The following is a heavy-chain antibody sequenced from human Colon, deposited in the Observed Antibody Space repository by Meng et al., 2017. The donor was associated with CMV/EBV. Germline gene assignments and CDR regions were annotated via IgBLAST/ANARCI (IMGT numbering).Heavy chain of an antibody. D-gene: IGHD2-15*01. CDR3: ARGYCSGANCYRGVFDI. J-gene: IGHJ3*02. Sequence: LSCTVSGYSISSDYYWGYIRQPSGKGLEWIGSISHSGSTYYNPSLESRVTISVDTSKNQFSLKLTSVTAADTAVYYCARGYCSGANCYRGVFDIWGQGTMVTVSS. CDR1: GYSISSDYY. CDR2: ISHSGST. V-gene: IGHV4-38-2*02.